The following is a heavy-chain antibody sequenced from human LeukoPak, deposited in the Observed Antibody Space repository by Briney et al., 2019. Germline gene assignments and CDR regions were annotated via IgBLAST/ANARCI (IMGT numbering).Heavy chain of an antibody. Sequence: SETLSLTCTVSGGSISSYYWSWIRQPPGKGLEWIGYIYYSGSTNYNPSLKSRVTISVDTSKNQFSLKLSSVTAADTAVYYCARHFLEQQLVLGFDYWGQGTLVTVSS. CDR3: ARHFLEQQLVLGFDY. CDR2: IYYSGST. V-gene: IGHV4-59*08. D-gene: IGHD6-13*01. CDR1: GGSISSYY. J-gene: IGHJ4*02.